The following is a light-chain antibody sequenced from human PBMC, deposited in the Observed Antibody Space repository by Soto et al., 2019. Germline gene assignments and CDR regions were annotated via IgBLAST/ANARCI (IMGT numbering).Light chain of an antibody. V-gene: IGKV3-20*01. CDR3: QQYGSSPYT. J-gene: IGKJ2*01. CDR1: QSVSSSY. CDR2: GAS. Sequence: EIVLTHSPGTLSLSPEERATLYCRASQSVSSSYLAWYQQKPGQAPRLLIYGASSRATGIPDRFSGSGSGTDFTLTISRLEPEDFAVYYCQQYGSSPYTFGQGTKLEVK.